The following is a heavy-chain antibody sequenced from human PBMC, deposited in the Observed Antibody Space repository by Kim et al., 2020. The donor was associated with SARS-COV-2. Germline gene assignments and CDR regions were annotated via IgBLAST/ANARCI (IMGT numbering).Heavy chain of an antibody. CDR2: IYYSGST. CDR1: GGSISSSSYY. V-gene: IGHV4-39*07. D-gene: IGHD3-10*01. J-gene: IGHJ4*02. CDR3: AREGVLGRVRGVIAY. Sequence: SETLSLTCTVSGGSISSSSYYWGWIRQPPGKGLEWIGSIYYSGSTYYNPSLKSRVTISVDTSKNQFSLKLSSVTAADTAVYYCAREGVLGRVRGVIAYWGQGTLVTVSS.